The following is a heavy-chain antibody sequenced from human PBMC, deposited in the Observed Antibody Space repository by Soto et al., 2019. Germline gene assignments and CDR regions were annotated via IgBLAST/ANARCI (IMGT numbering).Heavy chain of an antibody. CDR3: AKCGGSIAVAAFDY. CDR2: ISYDGSNK. J-gene: IGHJ4*02. Sequence: QVQLVESGGGVVQPGRSLRLSCAASGFTFSSYGMHWVRQAPGKGLEWVAVISYDGSNKYYADSVKGRFTISRDNSKNTLYLQMNSLRAEDTAVYYCAKCGGSIAVAAFDYWGQGTLVTVSS. D-gene: IGHD6-19*01. CDR1: GFTFSSYG. V-gene: IGHV3-30*18.